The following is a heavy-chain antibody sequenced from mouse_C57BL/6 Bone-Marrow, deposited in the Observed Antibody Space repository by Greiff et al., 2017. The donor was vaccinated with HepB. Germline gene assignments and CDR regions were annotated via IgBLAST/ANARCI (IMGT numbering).Heavy chain of an antibody. J-gene: IGHJ4*01. V-gene: IGHV1-15*01. CDR1: GYTFTDYE. Sequence: VQLQQSGAELVRPGASVTLSCKASGYTFTDYEMHWVKQTPVHGLEWIGAIDPETGGTAYNQKFKGKAILTADKSSSTAYMELRSLTSEDSAVYYCTRKSLLYAMDYWGQGTSVTVSS. CDR2: IDPETGGT. D-gene: IGHD2-10*01. CDR3: TRKSLLYAMDY.